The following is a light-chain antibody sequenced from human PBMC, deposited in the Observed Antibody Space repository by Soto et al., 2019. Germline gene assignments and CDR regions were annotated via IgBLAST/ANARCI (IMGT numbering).Light chain of an antibody. Sequence: DIQMTQSPFSLSASVGDRVTITCRVSQSISSYLNWYQQKPGKAPNLLIYAASSLQSGVPSRFSGSASGTDFTLTISSLHPEDFATYYCQQSYSTPFTFGQGTQLEIK. CDR2: AAS. J-gene: IGKJ2*01. CDR1: QSISSY. V-gene: IGKV1-39*01. CDR3: QQSYSTPFT.